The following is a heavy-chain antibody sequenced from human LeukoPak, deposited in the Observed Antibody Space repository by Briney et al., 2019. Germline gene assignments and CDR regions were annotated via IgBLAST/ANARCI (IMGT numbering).Heavy chain of an antibody. J-gene: IGHJ4*02. CDR2: ISGSGGST. CDR1: GFTFSSYG. D-gene: IGHD3-10*01. Sequence: PGGTLRLSCAASGFTFSSYGMSWVRQAPGKGLEWVSAISGSGGSTYYADSVKGRFTISRDNSKNTLYLQMNSLRAEDTAVYYCAKGRGYYGSGSLIDYWGQGTLVTVSS. CDR3: AKGRGYYGSGSLIDY. V-gene: IGHV3-23*01.